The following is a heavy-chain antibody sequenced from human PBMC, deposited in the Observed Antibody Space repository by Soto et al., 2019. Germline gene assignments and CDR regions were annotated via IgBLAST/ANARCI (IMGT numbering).Heavy chain of an antibody. V-gene: IGHV3-33*01. J-gene: IGHJ4*02. CDR3: ARDGGYSGYTSYYFDY. CDR1: GFTFSSYG. Sequence: GGSLRLSCAASGFTFSSYGMHWVRQAPDKGLEWVAVIWYDGSNKYYADSVKGRFTISRDNSKNTLYLQMNSLRAEDTAVYYCARDGGYSGYTSYYFDYWGQGTLVTVSS. CDR2: IWYDGSNK. D-gene: IGHD5-12*01.